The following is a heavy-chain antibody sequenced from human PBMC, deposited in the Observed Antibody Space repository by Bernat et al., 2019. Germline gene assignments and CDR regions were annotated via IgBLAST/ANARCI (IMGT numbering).Heavy chain of an antibody. V-gene: IGHV4-31*03. CDR3: ARGGWFGESEDDPLDY. CDR2: IYYSGST. D-gene: IGHD3-10*01. Sequence: QVQLQESGPGLVKPSQTLSLTCTVSGGSISSGGYYWSWIRQHPGKGLEWIGYIYYSGSTYYNPSLKSRVTISVDTSKNQFSLKLSSVTAADTAMYYCARGGWFGESEDDPLDYWGQGTLVTVSS. CDR1: GGSISSGGYY. J-gene: IGHJ4*02.